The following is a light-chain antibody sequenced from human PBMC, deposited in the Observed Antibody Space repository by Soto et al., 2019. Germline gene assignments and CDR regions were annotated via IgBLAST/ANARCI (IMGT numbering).Light chain of an antibody. CDR2: EAS. J-gene: IGKJ1*01. CDR3: QKYNQWPWT. CDR1: QSLGTS. Sequence: VVMTQSPATLSVSPGERVVLSCRARQSLGTSLAWYHHKPGQAPRLLLYEASIRATGIPARFSGDGSGTEFTLTISSLQSEDFGIYYCQKYNQWPWTFGPGTKVEI. V-gene: IGKV3-15*01.